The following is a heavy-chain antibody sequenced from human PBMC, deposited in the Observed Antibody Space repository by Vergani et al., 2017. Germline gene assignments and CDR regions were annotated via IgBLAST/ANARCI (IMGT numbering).Heavy chain of an antibody. CDR2: IHHSGDT. V-gene: IGHV4-38-2*01. CDR3: ARHRGSGGFFPSSYLYGMYV. J-gene: IGHJ6*02. D-gene: IGHD3-10*01. Sequence: QVQLQESGPGLVKPSETLTLTCDVSDSSIMTNPYWGWFRQSPGKGLEWIGCIHHSGDTHYNSSLKSRVSISIVSSSKFSLSLTSVTAADTAIYYCARHRGSGGFFPSSYLYGMYVWGHGTTVTVSS. CDR1: DSSIMTNPY.